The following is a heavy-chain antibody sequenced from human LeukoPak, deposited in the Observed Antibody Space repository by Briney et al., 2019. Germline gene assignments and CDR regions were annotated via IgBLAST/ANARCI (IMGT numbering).Heavy chain of an antibody. Sequence: GGSLRLSCAASGFTFSNYAMSWVRQAQGKGLEWVSSISSSSSYIYYADSVKGRFTISRDNAKNSLYLQMNSLRAEDTAVYYCARGSWSSEDAFDIWGQGTMVTVSS. CDR3: ARGSWSSEDAFDI. D-gene: IGHD6-19*01. CDR2: ISSSSSYI. V-gene: IGHV3-21*01. CDR1: GFTFSNYA. J-gene: IGHJ3*02.